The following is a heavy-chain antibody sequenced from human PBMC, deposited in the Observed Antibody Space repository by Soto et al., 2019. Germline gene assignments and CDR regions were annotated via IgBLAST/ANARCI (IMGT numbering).Heavy chain of an antibody. CDR3: ARDGGRLLALDYYYYYGMDV. J-gene: IGHJ6*02. Sequence: LSLTCTVSGGSISSYYWSWIRQPPGKGLEWIGYIYYSGSTNYNPSLKSRVTISVDTSKNQFSLKLSSVTAADTAVYYCARDGGRLLALDYYYYYGMDVWGQGTTVTVSS. D-gene: IGHD3-22*01. V-gene: IGHV4-59*01. CDR1: GGSISSYY. CDR2: IYYSGST.